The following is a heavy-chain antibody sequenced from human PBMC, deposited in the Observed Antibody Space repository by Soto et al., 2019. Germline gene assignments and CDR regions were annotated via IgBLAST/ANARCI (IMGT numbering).Heavy chain of an antibody. CDR1: GYTFTSYG. V-gene: IGHV1-18*01. Sequence: ASVKVPCKASGYTFTSYGISWVRQAPGQGLEWMGWISAYNGNTNYAQKLQGRVTMTTDTSTSTAYMELRSLRSDDTAVYYCARVKTSGYHNWFDPWGQGTLVTVSS. CDR3: ARVKTSGYHNWFDP. D-gene: IGHD3-22*01. J-gene: IGHJ5*02. CDR2: ISAYNGNT.